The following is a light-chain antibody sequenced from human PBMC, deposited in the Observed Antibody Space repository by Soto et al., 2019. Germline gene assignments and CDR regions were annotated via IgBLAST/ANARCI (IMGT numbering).Light chain of an antibody. J-gene: IGLJ2*01. Sequence: QSVLTQPPSASGTPGQRVTVSCSGSSSNIGSSTVNWYQHLPGTAPKLLIYNNNQRPSGVPDRFSGSKSGTSASLAISGLQSEDEADYFCAAWDDSLDVLIFGGGTKLTVL. CDR3: AAWDDSLDVLI. CDR1: SSNIGSST. CDR2: NNN. V-gene: IGLV1-44*01.